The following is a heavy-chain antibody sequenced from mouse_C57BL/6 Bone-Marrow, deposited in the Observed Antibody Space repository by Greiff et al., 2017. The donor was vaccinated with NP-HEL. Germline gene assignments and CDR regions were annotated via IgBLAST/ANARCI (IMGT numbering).Heavy chain of an antibody. D-gene: IGHD1-1*01. CDR2: ISDGGSYT. V-gene: IGHV5-4*01. CDR1: GFTFSSYA. Sequence: EVQLVESGGGLVKPGGSLKLSCAASGFTFSSYAMSWVRQTPEKRLEWVATISDGGSYTYYPDNVKGRFTISRDNAKNNLYLQMSHLKSEDTAMYYCARDRRDYYGSRDWYFDVWGTGTTVTVSS. CDR3: ARDRRDYYGSRDWYFDV. J-gene: IGHJ1*03.